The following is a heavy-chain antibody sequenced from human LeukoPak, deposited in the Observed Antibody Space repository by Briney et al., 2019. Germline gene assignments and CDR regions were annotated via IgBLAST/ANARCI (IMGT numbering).Heavy chain of an antibody. V-gene: IGHV3-23*01. CDR3: AKVRGSSGSYYSYFDY. Sequence: GGSLRLSCAAPGFTFSSYAMSGVRQAPGKGLEWVSAISGSGGSTYYADSVKGRFTISRGNSKNTLYLQMNSLRAEDTAVYYCAKVRGSSGSYYSYFDYWGQGTLVTVSS. CDR1: GFTFSSYA. D-gene: IGHD3-10*01. J-gene: IGHJ4*02. CDR2: ISGSGGST.